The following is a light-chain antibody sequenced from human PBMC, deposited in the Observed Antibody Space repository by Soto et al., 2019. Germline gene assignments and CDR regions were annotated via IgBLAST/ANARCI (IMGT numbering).Light chain of an antibody. J-gene: IGLJ1*01. CDR2: EVT. Sequence: QSALTQPASVSWSPGQSITISCTGTSSDVGGYHYVSWYQQLPGKAPKLMIYEVTKRPSGVSNRFSGSKSDNTASLTISGLQAEDEADYYCSAYTTRSAVFGTGTKLTVL. CDR3: SAYTTRSAV. V-gene: IGLV2-14*01. CDR1: SSDVGGYHY.